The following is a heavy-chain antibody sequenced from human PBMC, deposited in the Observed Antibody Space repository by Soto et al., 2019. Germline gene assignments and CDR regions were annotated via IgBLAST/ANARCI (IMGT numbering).Heavy chain of an antibody. J-gene: IGHJ3*02. V-gene: IGHV3-64D*06. CDR2: ISSNGGST. Sequence: GGSLRLSCSASGFTFSSYAMHWVRQAPGKGLEYVSAISSNGGSTYYADSVKGRFTISRDNAKNTLYLQMSSLRAEDTAVYDCVKDYGPDSYGDDFDILGQGTMVTVSS. D-gene: IGHD5-18*01. CDR3: VKDYGPDSYGDDFDI. CDR1: GFTFSSYA.